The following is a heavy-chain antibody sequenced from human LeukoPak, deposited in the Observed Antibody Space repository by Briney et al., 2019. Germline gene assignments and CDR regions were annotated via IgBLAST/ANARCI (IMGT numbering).Heavy chain of an antibody. CDR3: AKSPRGDRGGIAAAGPTFFDY. Sequence: GGSLRLSCAASGFTFSSYAMSWVRQAPGKGLEWVSAISGSGGSTYYADSVKGRFTISRDNSKNTLYLQMNSLRAEDTAVYYCAKSPRGDRGGIAAAGPTFFDYWGQGTLVTVSS. CDR1: GFTFSSYA. V-gene: IGHV3-23*01. J-gene: IGHJ4*02. D-gene: IGHD6-13*01. CDR2: ISGSGGST.